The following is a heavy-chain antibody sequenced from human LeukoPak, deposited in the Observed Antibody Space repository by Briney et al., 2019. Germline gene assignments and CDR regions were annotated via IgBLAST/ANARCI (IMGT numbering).Heavy chain of an antibody. J-gene: IGHJ4*02. V-gene: IGHV3-7*01. CDR1: GFTFSSYW. Sequence: GGSLRLSCAASGFTFSSYWMSWVRQAPGKGLEWVANIKQDGSEKYYVDTVKGRFTISRDNAKNSLYLQMNSLRAEDTAVYYCAREALTSCLDYWGRGTLVTVSS. D-gene: IGHD2-2*01. CDR3: AREALTSCLDY. CDR2: IKQDGSEK.